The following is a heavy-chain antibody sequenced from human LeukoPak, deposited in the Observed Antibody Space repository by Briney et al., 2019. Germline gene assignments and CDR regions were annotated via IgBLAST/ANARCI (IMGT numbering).Heavy chain of an antibody. V-gene: IGHV3-30*02. CDR2: IRYDGSNK. CDR1: GFTFSSYG. J-gene: IGHJ5*02. Sequence: GGSLRLSCAASGFTFSSYGMHWVRQAPGKGLEGVAFIRYDGSNKYYADSVKGRFTISRDNSKNTLYLQMNSLRAEDTAVYYCAKDLYSSSSAFDPWGQGTLVTVSS. D-gene: IGHD6-13*01. CDR3: AKDLYSSSSAFDP.